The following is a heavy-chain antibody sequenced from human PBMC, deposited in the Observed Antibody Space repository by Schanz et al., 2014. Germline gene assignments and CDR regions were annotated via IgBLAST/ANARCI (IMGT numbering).Heavy chain of an antibody. Sequence: QVQLVDSGGGLVKPGGSLRLSCTASGFPFSDYFMAWIRQPPGRGLEWVSYIGNGGVTIYYADSVKGRFTISRDNSKNSLYLQMNSLRAEDTAVYYCARGGGSVFDYWAQGTLVTVSS. V-gene: IGHV3-11*01. D-gene: IGHD6-25*01. CDR1: GFPFSDYF. CDR2: IGNGGVTI. J-gene: IGHJ4*02. CDR3: ARGGGSVFDY.